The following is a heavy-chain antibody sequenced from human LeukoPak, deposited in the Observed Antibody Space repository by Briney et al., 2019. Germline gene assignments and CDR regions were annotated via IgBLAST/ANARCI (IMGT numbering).Heavy chain of an antibody. D-gene: IGHD3-10*01. Sequence: SETLSLTCTVSGGSISSSSYYWGWIRQPPGKGLEWIGTIYYTGRTSYNPFLKSRVTVSEDTSTNQFSLKLSSVTAADTAVYYCVRRPYYYGSGRHFDYWGQGILVTVSS. CDR2: IYYTGRT. CDR3: VRRPYYYGSGRHFDY. J-gene: IGHJ4*02. CDR1: GGSISSSSYY. V-gene: IGHV4-39*01.